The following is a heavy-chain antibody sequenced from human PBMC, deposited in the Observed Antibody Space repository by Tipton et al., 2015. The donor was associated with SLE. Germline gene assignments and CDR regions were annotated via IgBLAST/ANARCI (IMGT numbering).Heavy chain of an antibody. V-gene: IGHV3-9*01. CDR1: GFTFSSYA. Sequence: SLRLSCAASGFTFSSYAMSWVRQAPGKGLEWVSGISWNSGSIGYADSVKGRFTISRDNAKNSLYLQMNSLRAEDTAVYYCARDGWVTMGGDYWGQGTLVTVSS. J-gene: IGHJ4*02. CDR3: ARDGWVTMGGDY. CDR2: ISWNSGSI. D-gene: IGHD3-10*01.